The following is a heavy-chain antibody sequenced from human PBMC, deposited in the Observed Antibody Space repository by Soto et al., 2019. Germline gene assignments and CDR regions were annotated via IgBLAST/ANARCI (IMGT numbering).Heavy chain of an antibody. Sequence: GRSLRLSCAASGFTFINFAVSWVRQAPGKGLEWVSTISGSGSSTYFADSVKGRFTISRDNSKNTLYLQMNSLRAEDTAVYFCAKVVTAIYYFDYWGQGALVTVSS. J-gene: IGHJ4*02. CDR3: AKVVTAIYYFDY. V-gene: IGHV3-23*01. CDR2: ISGSGSST. D-gene: IGHD2-21*02. CDR1: GFTFINFA.